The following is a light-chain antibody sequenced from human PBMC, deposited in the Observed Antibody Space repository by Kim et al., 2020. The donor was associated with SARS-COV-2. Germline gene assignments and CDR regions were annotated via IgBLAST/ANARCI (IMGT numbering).Light chain of an antibody. CDR1: QSITSW. V-gene: IGKV1-5*03. Sequence: DIQMTQSPSTLSASVGDTVTITCRASQSITSWLAWYQQKPGKAPNLLIYKTSTLESGVPSRFNGSGSGTEFTLTISSLQPDDFATYYCQQYNSYSGSFGQGTKVDIK. J-gene: IGKJ1*01. CDR2: KTS. CDR3: QQYNSYSGS.